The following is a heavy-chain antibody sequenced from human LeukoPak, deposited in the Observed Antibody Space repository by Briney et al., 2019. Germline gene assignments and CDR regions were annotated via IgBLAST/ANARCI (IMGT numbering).Heavy chain of an antibody. CDR1: GFTFSSYS. D-gene: IGHD1-1*01. CDR2: ISSSSSYI. V-gene: IGHV3-21*01. J-gene: IGHJ1*01. Sequence: GGSLRLSCAASGFTFSSYSMNWVRQAPGKGLEWVSSISSSSSYIYYADSVKGRFTISRDNAKNSLYLQMNSLRAEDTAVYYCARGEGPTVGTTWGQGTLVIVSS. CDR3: ARGEGPTVGTT.